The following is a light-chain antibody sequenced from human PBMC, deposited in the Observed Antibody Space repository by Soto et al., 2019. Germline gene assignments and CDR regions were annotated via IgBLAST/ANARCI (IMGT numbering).Light chain of an antibody. J-gene: IGKJ2*01. V-gene: IGKV4-1*01. CDR1: QRVVFSSYSRNY. CDR2: WAS. CDR3: QQYYSTPYT. Sequence: DIVMTQSPDSLAVSLGERATINCKSSQRVVFSSYSRNYLAWYQHKPGQSPDLLIYWASTRESGVPDRFNGSGSGTDFTLSISSVQPEDVAVYYCQQYYSTPYTFGQGTKLEIK.